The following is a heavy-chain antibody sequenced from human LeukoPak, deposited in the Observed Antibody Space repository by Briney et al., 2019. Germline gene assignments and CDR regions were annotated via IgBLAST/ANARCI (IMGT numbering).Heavy chain of an antibody. J-gene: IGHJ4*02. CDR1: GFTFSSYG. Sequence: GGSLRLSCAASGFTFSSYGIHWVRQAPGKGLEWVGHIKSKTDGGTTDYAAPVQGRFTISRDDSKNTLYLQMNSLKAEDTAVYYCTTDEWAWGQGTLVTVSS. D-gene: IGHD1-26*01. CDR3: TTDEWA. CDR2: IKSKTDGGTT. V-gene: IGHV3-15*01.